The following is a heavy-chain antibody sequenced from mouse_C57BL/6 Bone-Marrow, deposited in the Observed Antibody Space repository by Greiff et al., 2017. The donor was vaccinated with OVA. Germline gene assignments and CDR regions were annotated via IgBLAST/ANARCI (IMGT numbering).Heavy chain of an antibody. CDR2: ISSGGDYI. CDR3: TRLLDAMDY. V-gene: IGHV5-9-1*02. D-gene: IGHD2-1*01. J-gene: IGHJ4*01. Sequence: EVQVVESGEGLVKPGGSLKLSCAASGFTFSSYAMSWVRQTPEKRLEWVAYISSGGDYIYYADTVQGRFTISRDNARNTLYLQMSSLKSEDTAMYYCTRLLDAMDYWGQGTAVTVSS. CDR1: GFTFSSYA.